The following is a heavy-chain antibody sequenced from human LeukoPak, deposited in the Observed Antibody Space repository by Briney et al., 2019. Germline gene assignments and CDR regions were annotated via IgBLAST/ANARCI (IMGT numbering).Heavy chain of an antibody. CDR1: GGSISSGGYS. CDR3: AREAGRAFDI. Sequence: SQTLSLTCAVSGGSISSGGYSWSWIRQPPGXXLEWIGYIYHSGSTYYNPSLKSRVTISVDRSKNQFSLKLSSVTAADTAVYYCAREAGRAFDIWGQGTMVTVSS. J-gene: IGHJ3*02. V-gene: IGHV4-30-2*01. CDR2: IYHSGST.